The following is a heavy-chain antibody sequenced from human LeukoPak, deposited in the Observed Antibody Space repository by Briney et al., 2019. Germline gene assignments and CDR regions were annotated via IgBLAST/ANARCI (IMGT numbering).Heavy chain of an antibody. CDR3: ARCTASCYANAFDV. CDR2: INGGGDDT. J-gene: IGHJ3*01. CDR1: GFTFKNNA. D-gene: IGHD2-2*01. Sequence: GGSLGLSCAASGFTFKNNAMTWVRQAPGKGLEWVSAINGGGDDTEYADSVKGRFTISRANSKNTLYLQMNSLRPEDTAVYYCARCTASCYANAFDVWGQGTLLTVSS. V-gene: IGHV3-23*01.